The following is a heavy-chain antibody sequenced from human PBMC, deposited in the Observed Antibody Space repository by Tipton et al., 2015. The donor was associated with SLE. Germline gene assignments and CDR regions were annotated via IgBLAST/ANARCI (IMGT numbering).Heavy chain of an antibody. CDR2: IYYSGST. CDR3: ARLGGYYDSSGYSYYFDY. V-gene: IGHV4-39*01. D-gene: IGHD3-22*01. CDR1: GDSISSSTYF. J-gene: IGHJ4*02. Sequence: TLSLTCTVSGDSISSSTYFWGWIRQSPGGGLEWIGSIYYSGSTYYNPSLKSRVTISVDTSKNQFSLKLSSVTAADTAVYYCARLGGYYDSSGYSYYFDYWGQGTLVTVSS.